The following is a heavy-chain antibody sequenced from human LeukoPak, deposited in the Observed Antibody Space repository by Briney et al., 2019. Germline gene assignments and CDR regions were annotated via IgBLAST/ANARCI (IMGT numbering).Heavy chain of an antibody. CDR1: GFTFSTYA. CDR2: ISAIGTDT. CDR3: AKDLRGSSSFDY. Sequence: PGGSLRLSCAASGFTFSTYAMSWVRQAPGKGVEWVSAISAIGTDTYYADSVKGRFTVSRDNSNNTMYLQMNSLRAEDTAIYFCAKDLRGSSSFDYWGQGTLVTVSS. D-gene: IGHD1-26*01. J-gene: IGHJ4*02. V-gene: IGHV3-23*01.